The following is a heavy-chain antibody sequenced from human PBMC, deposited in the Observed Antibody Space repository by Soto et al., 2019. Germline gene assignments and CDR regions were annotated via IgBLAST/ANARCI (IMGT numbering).Heavy chain of an antibody. Sequence: EVQLVESGGGLVQPGGSLRLSCAASGFTVSSNYMSWVRQAPGKGLEWVSVIYIGGSTYYADSVKGRFTISRDNSKNTLYLQMNSLRAEDTAVYYCAREIRGSGYARGDYWGQGTLVTVSS. V-gene: IGHV3-66*01. CDR1: GFTVSSNY. J-gene: IGHJ4*02. CDR2: IYIGGST. D-gene: IGHD5-12*01. CDR3: AREIRGSGYARGDY.